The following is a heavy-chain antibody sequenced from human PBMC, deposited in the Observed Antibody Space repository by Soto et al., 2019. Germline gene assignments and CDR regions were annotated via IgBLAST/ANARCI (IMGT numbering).Heavy chain of an antibody. Sequence: GVSLRLSCAASEFTVSDNFISWVRQAPGKGLDWVSLTYDCGNTYYADSVRGRFTISRDSSKNTVFLHMDRLRAEDTGVYYCARTRLYDASGYYYYYYGMDVWGRGTTVTVAS. CDR1: EFTVSDNF. V-gene: IGHV3-53*01. CDR2: TYDCGNT. CDR3: ARTRLYDASGYYYYYYGMDV. J-gene: IGHJ6*02. D-gene: IGHD3-22*01.